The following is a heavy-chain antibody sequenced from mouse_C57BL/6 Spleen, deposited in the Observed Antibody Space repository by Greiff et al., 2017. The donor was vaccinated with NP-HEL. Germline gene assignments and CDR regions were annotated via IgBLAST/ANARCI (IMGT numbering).Heavy chain of an antibody. CDR1: GYTFTSYW. Sequence: QVQLQQPGAELVRPGSSVKLSCKASGYTFTSYWMHWVKQRPIQGLEWIGNIYPSDSETHYNQKFKDKATLTVDKSSSTAYMQLSSLTSEDSAVYYGARKGPLRYFDYWGQGTTLTVAS. J-gene: IGHJ2*01. CDR3: ARKGPLRYFDY. V-gene: IGHV1-52*01. CDR2: IYPSDSET.